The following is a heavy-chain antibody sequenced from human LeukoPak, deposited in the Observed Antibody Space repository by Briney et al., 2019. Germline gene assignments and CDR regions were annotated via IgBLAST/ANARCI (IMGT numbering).Heavy chain of an antibody. Sequence: SETLSLTCAVYGGSFSGYYWSWIRQPPGKGLEWIGEINHSGSTNYNPSLKSRVTISVDTSKNQFSLKLSSVTAADTAVYYCARLQYYYDSSGSWYFDLWGRGTLVTVSS. J-gene: IGHJ2*01. CDR1: GGSFSGYY. CDR2: INHSGST. D-gene: IGHD3-22*01. CDR3: ARLQYYYDSSGSWYFDL. V-gene: IGHV4-34*01.